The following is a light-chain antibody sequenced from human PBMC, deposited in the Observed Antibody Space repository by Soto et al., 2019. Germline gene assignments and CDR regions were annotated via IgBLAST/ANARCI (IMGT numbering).Light chain of an antibody. V-gene: IGKV3-15*01. CDR2: GAS. J-gene: IGKJ4*01. Sequence: ETMMTQSPDTLSVSLGERATLSCRASQSLRSSLAWYQQRPGQAPRLLIYGASTRATGIPARFSGSASGTEFTLTISSLQSEDFAIYYCQQYNNWPLTFGGGTKVDI. CDR1: QSLRSS. CDR3: QQYNNWPLT.